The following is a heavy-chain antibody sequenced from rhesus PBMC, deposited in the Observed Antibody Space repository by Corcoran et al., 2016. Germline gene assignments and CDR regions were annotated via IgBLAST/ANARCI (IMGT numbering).Heavy chain of an antibody. J-gene: IGHJ5-1*01. CDR1: GGSISGDYY. V-gene: IGHV4-73*01. Sequence: QVQLQQWGEGLVKPSETLSLTCAVYGGSISGDYYWSWIRQPPGKGLDGIGYIDGNRSSTHSIPSLKNRVTISKDTSKNQFSLKLSSVTAADTAVYYCAREIRSSWSLPFDVWGPGVLVTVSS. D-gene: IGHD6-13*01. CDR2: IDGNRSST. CDR3: AREIRSSWSLPFDV.